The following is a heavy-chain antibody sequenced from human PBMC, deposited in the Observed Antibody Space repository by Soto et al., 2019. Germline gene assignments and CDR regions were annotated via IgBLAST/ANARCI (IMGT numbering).Heavy chain of an antibody. D-gene: IGHD3-22*01. CDR1: GFTFSGSA. V-gene: IGHV3-73*01. J-gene: IGHJ3*02. CDR2: IRSKANSYAT. CDR3: TSQYYYDSSGYYEIAFDI. Sequence: GVSLRLSCAASGFTFSGSAMHWVRQASGKGLEWVGRIRSKANSYATAYAASVKGRFTISRDDSKNTAYLQMNSLKTEDTAVYYCTSQYYYDSSGYYEIAFDIWGQGTMVTVSS.